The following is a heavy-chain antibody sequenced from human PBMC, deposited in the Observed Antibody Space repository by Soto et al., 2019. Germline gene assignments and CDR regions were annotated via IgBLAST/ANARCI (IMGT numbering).Heavy chain of an antibody. V-gene: IGHV4-61*01. CDR1: GGAVSSGSYY. D-gene: IGHD2-15*01. J-gene: IGHJ6*02. CDR3: PDSSMDV. Sequence: SETLSLTCTVSGGAVSSGSYYWSWIRQPPGKVLEWIVYIYYSGSTNYNPSLKSRVTISLDTSNNQFSLKLSSVTAAYTDVYDCPDSSMDVWGQGTTVTVSS. CDR2: IYYSGST.